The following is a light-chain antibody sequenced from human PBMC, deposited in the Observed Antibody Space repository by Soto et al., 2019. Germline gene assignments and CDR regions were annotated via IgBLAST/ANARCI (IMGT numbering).Light chain of an antibody. Sequence: QSALTQAASVSGSPGQSITISCTGTSSDVGGYNFVSWYQQHPGKAPKLMIYDVTKRPSGVSNRFSGSKSDNTASLTISGLKAEDEADYYCSSYTSISTLVFGTGTKLTVL. CDR1: SSDVGGYNF. V-gene: IGLV2-14*03. J-gene: IGLJ1*01. CDR2: DVT. CDR3: SSYTSISTLV.